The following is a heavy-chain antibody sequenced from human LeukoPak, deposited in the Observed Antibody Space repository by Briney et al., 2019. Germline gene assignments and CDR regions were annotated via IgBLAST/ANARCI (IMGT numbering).Heavy chain of an antibody. CDR2: VNPKSGNT. Sequence: ASVKVSCKASGYTFTSFDINWVRQATGQGLEWMGWVNPKSGNTGYAQKFQGRVTITRNTSISTAYMELSSLRSEDTAVYYCARGPTTDFLSGYTFDYWGQGTLVTVSS. D-gene: IGHD3-3*01. CDR1: GYTFTSFD. J-gene: IGHJ4*02. V-gene: IGHV1-8*03. CDR3: ARGPTTDFLSGYTFDY.